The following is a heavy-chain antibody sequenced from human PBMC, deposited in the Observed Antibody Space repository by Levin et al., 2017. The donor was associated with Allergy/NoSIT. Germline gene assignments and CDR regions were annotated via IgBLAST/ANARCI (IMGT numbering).Heavy chain of an antibody. CDR1: GFTFSNYA. D-gene: IGHD3-22*01. J-gene: IGHJ4*01. Sequence: GGSLRLSCSASGFTFSNYAMNWVRQAPGKGLEWVAGISGSGYNRYYADSVKGRVIISRDNSKNTLYLRMNSLGAEDTAVYYCAKDVGDTSGYSYGTFDNWGHGVLVTVSS. V-gene: IGHV3-23*01. CDR3: AKDVGDTSGYSYGTFDN. CDR2: ISGSGYNR.